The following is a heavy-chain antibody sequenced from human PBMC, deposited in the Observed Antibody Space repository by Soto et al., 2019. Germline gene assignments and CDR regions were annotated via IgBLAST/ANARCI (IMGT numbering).Heavy chain of an antibody. CDR1: GGSFSGYY. D-gene: IGHD6-13*01. V-gene: IGHV4-34*01. J-gene: IGHJ4*02. CDR3: GSSSWYGGAFDY. Sequence: ETLSLTCAVYGGSFSGYYWSWIRQPPGKGLEWIGEINHSGSTNYNPSLKSRVTISVDTSKNQFSLKLSSVTAADTAVYYCGSSSWYGGAFDYWGQGTLVTVSS. CDR2: INHSGST.